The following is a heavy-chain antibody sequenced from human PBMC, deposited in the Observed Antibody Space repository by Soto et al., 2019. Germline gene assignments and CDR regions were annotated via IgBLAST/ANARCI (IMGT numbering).Heavy chain of an antibody. Sequence: QVQLQESGPGLVKPSQTLSLTCTVSGGSISSGDYYWSWIRQPPGKGLEWIGYIYYSGSTYYNPSHKSRVTIPVDTSKIQFSLKLISVTAAHTAVYYCARVNYGGWPYFDYWGQGTLVTVSS. D-gene: IGHD3-10*01. V-gene: IGHV4-30-4*01. CDR3: ARVNYGGWPYFDY. CDR2: IYYSGST. CDR1: GGSISSGDYY. J-gene: IGHJ4*02.